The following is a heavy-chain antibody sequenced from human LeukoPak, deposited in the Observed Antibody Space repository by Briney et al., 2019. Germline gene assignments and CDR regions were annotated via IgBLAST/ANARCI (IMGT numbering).Heavy chain of an antibody. V-gene: IGHV4-31*03. CDR1: GGSISSGDYY. Sequence: SETLSLTCTVSGGSISSGDYYWSWIRQHPGKGLEWIGYIYYSGSTYYNPSLKSRVTISVDTSNNQFSLKLSSVTAADTAVYYCARTENYYYYYMDVWGKGTTVTVSS. CDR3: ARTENYYYYYMDV. D-gene: IGHD2-21*02. CDR2: IYYSGST. J-gene: IGHJ6*03.